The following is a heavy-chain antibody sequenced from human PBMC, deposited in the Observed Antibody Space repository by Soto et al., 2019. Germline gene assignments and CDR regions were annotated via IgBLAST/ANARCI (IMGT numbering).Heavy chain of an antibody. J-gene: IGHJ6*02. Sequence: SQTLSLTCAISGDSVSSNSAAWNWIRQSPSRGLEWLGRTYYRSKWYNDYAVSVKSRITINPDTSKNQFSLQLNSVTPADTAVYYCARDTYSSGRYYYYYYGMDVWGQGTTVTVSS. CDR1: GDSVSSNSAA. CDR3: ARDTYSSGRYYYYYYGMDV. V-gene: IGHV6-1*01. CDR2: TYYRSKWYN. D-gene: IGHD6-19*01.